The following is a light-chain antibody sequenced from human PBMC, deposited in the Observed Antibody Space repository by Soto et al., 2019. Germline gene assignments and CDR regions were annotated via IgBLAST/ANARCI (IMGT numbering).Light chain of an antibody. J-gene: IGLJ1*01. Sequence: LTQPASVSGSPGQSITISCTGTSGDVGNYNLVSWYQQHPGKAPRLMIYEVNKWPSGVSNRFSGSKSGNTASLTISGLQAEDEADYYCCSYVGSSTSYVFVTGTKVTVL. CDR3: CSYVGSSTSYV. V-gene: IGLV2-23*02. CDR1: SGDVGNYNL. CDR2: EVN.